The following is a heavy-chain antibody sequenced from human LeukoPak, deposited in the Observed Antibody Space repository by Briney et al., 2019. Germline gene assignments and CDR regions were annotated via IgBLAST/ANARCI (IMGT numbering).Heavy chain of an antibody. Sequence: GASVKVSCKXSGYTFTSYGISWVRQAPGQGLEWMGWISAYNGNTNYAQKLQGRVTMTTDTSTSTAYMELRSLRSDDTAVYYCAGHSRDYDYVWGSYWAFDIWGQGTVVTVSS. D-gene: IGHD3-16*01. V-gene: IGHV1-18*01. CDR1: GYTFTSYG. CDR3: AGHSRDYDYVWGSYWAFDI. J-gene: IGHJ3*02. CDR2: ISAYNGNT.